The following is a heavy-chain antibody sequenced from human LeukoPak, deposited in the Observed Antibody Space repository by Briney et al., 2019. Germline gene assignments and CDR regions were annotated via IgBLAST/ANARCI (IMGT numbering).Heavy chain of an antibody. CDR2: INHSGST. D-gene: IGHD6-13*01. V-gene: IGHV4-38-2*02. CDR1: GYSISSGYY. CDR3: ARGRPPIAAAGTPWFDH. Sequence: PSETLSLTCTVSGYSISSGYYWSWIRQPPGKGLEWIGEINHSGSTNYNPSLKSRVTISVDTSKNQFSLKLSSVTAADTAVYYCARGRPPIAAAGTPWFDHWGQGTLVTVSS. J-gene: IGHJ5*02.